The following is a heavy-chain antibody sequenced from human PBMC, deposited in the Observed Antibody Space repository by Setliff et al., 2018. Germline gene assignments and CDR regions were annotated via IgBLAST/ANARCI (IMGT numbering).Heavy chain of an antibody. CDR3: ATPGFISGRFDY. Sequence: GGSLRLSCAASGFTFSNAWMSWVRQAPGKGLEWVGRIKTKTDGGTAEYAAPVKGRFTISRDDSKNTLYLQMNSLKMEDTAVYYCATPGFISGRFDYWGQGSLVTVSS. V-gene: IGHV3-15*01. D-gene: IGHD6-19*01. J-gene: IGHJ4*02. CDR2: IKTKTDGGTA. CDR1: GFTFSNAW.